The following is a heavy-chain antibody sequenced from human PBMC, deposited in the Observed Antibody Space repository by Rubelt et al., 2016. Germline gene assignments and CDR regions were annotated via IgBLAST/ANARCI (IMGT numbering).Heavy chain of an antibody. V-gene: IGHV7-4-1*02. D-gene: IGHD3-10*01. CDR2: INTNTGNP. CDR3: ARGMRWFGENY. CDR1: GYTFTSYA. Sequence: QVQLVQSGAEVKKPGASVKVSCKASGYTFTSYAMNWVRQAPGQGLEWMGWINTNTGNPTYAQGLHGRFVFTLDTAVSTAYLQISSLKAEDTAVYYCARGMRWFGENYWGQGTLVTVSS. J-gene: IGHJ4*02.